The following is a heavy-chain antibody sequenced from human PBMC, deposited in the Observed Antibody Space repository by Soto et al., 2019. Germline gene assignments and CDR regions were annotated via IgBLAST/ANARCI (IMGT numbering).Heavy chain of an antibody. Sequence: QVQLQQWGAGLLKPSETLSLTCAVYGGSFSGYYWSWIRQPPGKGLEWIGEINHSGSTNYNPSLKSRVTISVDTSKNQFSLKLSSVTAADTAVYYCARGGLRYFDWLFQKTKNSPRQFDYWGQGTLVTVSS. V-gene: IGHV4-34*01. D-gene: IGHD3-9*01. CDR2: INHSGST. CDR1: GGSFSGYY. J-gene: IGHJ4*02. CDR3: ARGGLRYFDWLFQKTKNSPRQFDY.